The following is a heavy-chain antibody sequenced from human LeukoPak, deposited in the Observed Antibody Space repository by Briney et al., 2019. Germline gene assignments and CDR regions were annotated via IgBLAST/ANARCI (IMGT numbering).Heavy chain of an antibody. J-gene: IGHJ4*02. CDR2: INPSGGGT. CDR3: ARDLDIVATILDY. V-gene: IGHV1-2*02. D-gene: IGHD5-12*01. Sequence: GASVKVSCKASGYTFTGYYMHWVRQAPGQGLEWMGWINPSGGGTNYAQKVQGRVTMTRDTSISTAYLELSRLRSDDTAVYYCARDLDIVATILDYWGQGTLVTVSS. CDR1: GYTFTGYY.